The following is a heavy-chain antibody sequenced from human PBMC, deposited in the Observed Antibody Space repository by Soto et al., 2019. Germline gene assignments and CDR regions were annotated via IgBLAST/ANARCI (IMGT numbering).Heavy chain of an antibody. CDR1: GGSISSYY. Sequence: QVQLQESGPGLVKPSETMSLSCTVSGGSISSYYWSWFRQSPGKRMEWIGYVHDSWGSSYNPSLQSRVAISLDTSKSQFSLKVTSVTATDSAVYYCARQGFGPLHGLVDVWGQGTTVTVS. V-gene: IGHV4-59*08. D-gene: IGHD3-10*01. CDR3: ARQGFGPLHGLVDV. J-gene: IGHJ6*02. CDR2: VHDSWGS.